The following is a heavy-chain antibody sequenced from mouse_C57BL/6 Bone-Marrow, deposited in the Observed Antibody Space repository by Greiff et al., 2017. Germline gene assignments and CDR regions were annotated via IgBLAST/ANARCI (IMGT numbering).Heavy chain of an antibody. CDR2: INPGSGGT. D-gene: IGHD2-2*01. V-gene: IGHV1-54*01. CDR1: GYAFTNYL. J-gene: IGHJ2*01. Sequence: VQLQQSGAELVRPGTSVKVSCKASGYAFTNYLIEWVKQRPGQGLEWIGVINPGSGGTNYNEKFKGKATLTADKSSSTAYMQLSSLTSEDSAVYFCARGGLRLDYWGQGTTLTVSS. CDR3: ARGGLRLDY.